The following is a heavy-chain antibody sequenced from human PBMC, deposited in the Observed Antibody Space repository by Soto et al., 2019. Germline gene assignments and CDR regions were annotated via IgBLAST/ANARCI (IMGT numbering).Heavy chain of an antibody. CDR2: LSNTGRRT. J-gene: IGHJ4*02. V-gene: IGHV3-23*01. CDR1: VFPFGANA. CDR3: ATEMGATQGPFDN. Sequence: GGSLRLSCVVSVFPFGANAMSWARQAPGKGLEWVSGLSNTGRRTSYADSVKGRFNISRDNSENTVYLQMNSLRVEDTAVYYCATEMGATQGPFDNWGQGTLVTVSS. D-gene: IGHD1-26*01.